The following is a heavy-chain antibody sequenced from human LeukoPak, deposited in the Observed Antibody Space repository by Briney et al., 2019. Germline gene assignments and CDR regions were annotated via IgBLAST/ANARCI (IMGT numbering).Heavy chain of an antibody. D-gene: IGHD6-13*01. J-gene: IGHJ4*02. V-gene: IGHV3-23*01. CDR1: GFTFSTYA. Sequence: QPGGSLRLSCAASGFTFSTYAMNWLRQAPGKGLEWVSTISASGGSTYYADSVKGRFTISRDISKNTLYLQMNSLRAEDTAVYYCAKDEGRAAAGNFDYWGQGTLVTVSS. CDR2: ISASGGST. CDR3: AKDEGRAAAGNFDY.